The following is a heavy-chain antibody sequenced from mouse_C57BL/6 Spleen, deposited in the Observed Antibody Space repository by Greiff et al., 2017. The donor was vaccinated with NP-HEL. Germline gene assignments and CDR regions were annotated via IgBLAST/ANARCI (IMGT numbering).Heavy chain of an antibody. J-gene: IGHJ3*01. CDR3: TTRDYYGSSLAWFAY. V-gene: IGHV14-1*01. Sequence: DVKLQESGAELVRPGASVKLSCTASGFNIKDYYMHWVKQRPEQGLEWIGRIDPEDGDTEYAPKFQGKATMTADTSSNTAYLQLSSLTSEDTAVYYCTTRDYYGSSLAWFAYWGQGTLVTVSA. CDR1: GFNIKDYY. CDR2: IDPEDGDT. D-gene: IGHD1-1*01.